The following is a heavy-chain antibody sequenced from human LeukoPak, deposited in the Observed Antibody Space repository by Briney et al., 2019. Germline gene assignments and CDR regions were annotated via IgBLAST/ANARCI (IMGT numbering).Heavy chain of an antibody. D-gene: IGHD2-2*01. CDR3: ATDPGEIVPAAKGPRGDYCYGMDV. CDR1: GYTLTELS. J-gene: IGHJ6*02. Sequence: ASVKVSCKVSGYTLTELSIHWVRQAPGRGPEWMGGFDPEDGETIYAQKFQGRVTMTEDTSTDTAYMELNSLRPDDTAVYYCATDPGEIVPAAKGPRGDYCYGMDVWGQGTTVTVSS. V-gene: IGHV1-24*01. CDR2: FDPEDGET.